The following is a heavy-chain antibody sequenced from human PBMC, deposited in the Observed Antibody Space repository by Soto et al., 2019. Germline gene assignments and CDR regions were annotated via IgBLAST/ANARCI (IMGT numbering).Heavy chain of an antibody. CDR1: GYTFTNYG. CDR2: ISGYNGNT. J-gene: IGHJ4*02. Sequence: QVQLVQSGDELKKPGASVRVSCKASGYTFTNYGISWVRLAPGQGLEWMGWISGYNGNTKFGQKRKDRVSMTTDTSTRTAYMGLWSLRADDTAVYYCGSDGVASAVTTFDYWGQGTLVTVSS. D-gene: IGHD4-17*01. CDR3: GSDGVASAVTTFDY. V-gene: IGHV1-18*01.